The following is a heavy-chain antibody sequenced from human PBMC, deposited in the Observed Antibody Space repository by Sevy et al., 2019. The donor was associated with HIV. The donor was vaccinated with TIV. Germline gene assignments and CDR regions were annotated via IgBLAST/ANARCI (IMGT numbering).Heavy chain of an antibody. CDR3: ARVFSGSAPGFDY. CDR1: GITFSESF. J-gene: IGHJ4*02. Sequence: GGSLRFSCASSGITFSESFMSWVRQAPGKGLEWVASIKQDGSQKYYVDSVKGRFSISRDNAKNSLYLQMNSLRGDDMALYYCARVFSGSAPGFDYRGQGTLVTVSS. V-gene: IGHV3-7*01. CDR2: IKQDGSQK. D-gene: IGHD6-19*01.